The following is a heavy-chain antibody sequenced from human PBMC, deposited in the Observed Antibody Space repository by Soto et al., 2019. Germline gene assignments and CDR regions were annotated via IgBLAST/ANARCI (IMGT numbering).Heavy chain of an antibody. Sequence: QVQLQQWGAGPLRPLETLSLTCGVSGGAFSGNYWAWIRQSPGKGLGWIGEINDRGSINYNPSLKRRASISVDTSMTHYSLNLRSVTAADTAVYYCARESHDILTGPPWVWYFDLWGRGTLVTVSS. CDR1: GGAFSGNY. V-gene: IGHV4-34*01. D-gene: IGHD3-9*01. CDR3: ARESHDILTGPPWVWYFDL. J-gene: IGHJ2*01. CDR2: INDRGSI.